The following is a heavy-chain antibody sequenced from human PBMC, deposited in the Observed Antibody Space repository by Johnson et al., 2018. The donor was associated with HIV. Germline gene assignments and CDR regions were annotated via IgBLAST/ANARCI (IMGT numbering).Heavy chain of an antibody. D-gene: IGHD3-16*01. V-gene: IGHV3-66*03. CDR3: ARGGKRVMAAFDI. Sequence: VQLVESGGGLIQPGGSLRLSCAASGFTVSSNYMSWVRQAPGKGLEWASVIYSGGSTYYADSVKGRFTISRDNSKNTLYLQMNSLRAEDTAVYYCARGGKRVMAAFDIWGQGTMVTVSS. CDR2: IYSGGST. J-gene: IGHJ3*02. CDR1: GFTVSSNY.